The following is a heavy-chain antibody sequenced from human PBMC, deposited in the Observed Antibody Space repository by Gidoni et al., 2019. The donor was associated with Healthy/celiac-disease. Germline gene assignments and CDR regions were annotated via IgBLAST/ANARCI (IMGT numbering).Heavy chain of an antibody. CDR2: ISGSGGST. D-gene: IGHD6-19*01. Sequence: EVQLLESGGGLVQPGGSLRLSCAASGFNFSSYAMSWVRQAPGKGLEWVSAISGSGGSTYYADSVKGRFTISRDNSKNTLYLQMNSLRAEDTAVYYCAMTSYIFSGHIAVAGGDAFDIWGQGTMVTVSS. CDR1: GFNFSSYA. J-gene: IGHJ3*02. CDR3: AMTSYIFSGHIAVAGGDAFDI. V-gene: IGHV3-23*01.